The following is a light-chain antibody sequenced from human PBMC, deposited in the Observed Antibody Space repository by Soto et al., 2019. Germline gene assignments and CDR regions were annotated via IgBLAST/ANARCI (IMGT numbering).Light chain of an antibody. CDR3: QQYGNSPLYS. CDR2: GAS. Sequence: ETVLTQSPATLSLSPGERATLSCRASQSVDSAYLAWYHQRPGQAPRLLIYGASNRATGVPGRFGGSGSGTDFNLTISRLEPEDSAVYYCQQYGNSPLYSFGQGTKLEIK. CDR1: QSVDSAY. J-gene: IGKJ2*01. V-gene: IGKV3-20*01.